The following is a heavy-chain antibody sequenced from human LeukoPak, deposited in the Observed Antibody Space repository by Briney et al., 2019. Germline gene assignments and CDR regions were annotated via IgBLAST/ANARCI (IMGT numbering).Heavy chain of an antibody. V-gene: IGHV3-7*03. Sequence: GGSLRLSCAASGFTFTTYWMSWIRQAPGKGLEWVANINQDGTDKYYVDSVKGRFTFSRDNAQNSLYLQMSSLRVEDTAVYYCVAYSTGLYKGLEFWGQGTQVTVSS. J-gene: IGHJ4*02. D-gene: IGHD2-8*02. CDR3: VAYSTGLYKGLEF. CDR1: GFTFTTYW. CDR2: INQDGTDK.